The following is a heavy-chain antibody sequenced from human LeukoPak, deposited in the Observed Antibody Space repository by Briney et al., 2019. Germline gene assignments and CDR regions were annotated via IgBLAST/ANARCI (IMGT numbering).Heavy chain of an antibody. Sequence: PSETLSLTCNVSGGSISSYYWSWIRQPPGKGLEWIGYVYYSGSTNYNPSLKSRVTISVDTSKNQFSLKLSSVTAADTAVYYCARAISNYDNLYYYYYYMDVWGKGTTVTVSS. CDR2: VYYSGST. CDR1: GGSISSYY. J-gene: IGHJ6*03. CDR3: ARAISNYDNLYYYYYYMDV. V-gene: IGHV4-59*01. D-gene: IGHD4-11*01.